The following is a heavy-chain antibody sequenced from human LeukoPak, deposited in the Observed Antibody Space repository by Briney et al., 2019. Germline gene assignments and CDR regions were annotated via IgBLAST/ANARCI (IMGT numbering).Heavy chain of an antibody. CDR3: ARSQFCSGNSCYSRDWFDT. Sequence: SGPTLVNPTQTLTLPCTLFGFSVSTIGMRVSWIRQPPGKALEWLARIVWDDDKFYSTSLKTRLTISKDTSKNQVVLTMTNMDPVDTATYYCARSQFCSGNSCYSRDWFDTWGQGTLVTVSS. V-gene: IGHV2-70*04. CDR2: IVWDDDK. CDR1: GFSVSTIGMR. J-gene: IGHJ5*02. D-gene: IGHD2-15*01.